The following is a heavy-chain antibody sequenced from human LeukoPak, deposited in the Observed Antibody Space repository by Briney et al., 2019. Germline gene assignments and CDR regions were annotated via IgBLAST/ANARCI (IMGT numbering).Heavy chain of an antibody. Sequence: GGSLRLSCAASGFTFSGSAMHWGRQASGKGLGWVGRIRSKANSYATAYAASVNGRFTISRDNSKNTAYLQMSSLKIEDTAVYYCSREGTTAPAGTAQDYWGQGTLVIVSS. CDR3: SREGTTAPAGTAQDY. V-gene: IGHV3-73*01. CDR1: GFTFSGSA. J-gene: IGHJ4*02. CDR2: IRSKANSYAT. D-gene: IGHD4-11*01.